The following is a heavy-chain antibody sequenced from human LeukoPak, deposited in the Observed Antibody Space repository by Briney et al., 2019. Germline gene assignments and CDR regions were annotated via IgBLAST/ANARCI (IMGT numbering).Heavy chain of an antibody. D-gene: IGHD5-12*01. J-gene: IGHJ3*02. V-gene: IGHV1-69*13. CDR1: GGTFSSYA. Sequence: GASVKVSCKASGGTFSSYAISWVRQAPGQGLEWMGGIIPIFGTANYAQKFQGRVTITADESTSTAYMELSSLRSEDTAVYYCARDRVDGYSGYVNDAFDIWGQGTMVTVSS. CDR3: ARDRVDGYSGYVNDAFDI. CDR2: IIPIFGTA.